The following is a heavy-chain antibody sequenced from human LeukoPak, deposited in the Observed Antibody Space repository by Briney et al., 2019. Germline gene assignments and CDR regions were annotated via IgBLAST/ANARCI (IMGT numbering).Heavy chain of an antibody. Sequence: ASVKVSCKASVYTFTAYYMHWVRQAPGQGLEWMGWINPNSGGTNYAQKFQGRVTMTRDTSISTAYMELSRLRSDDAAVYYCARGEGGYENLQHWGRGTLVTVSS. CDR2: INPNSGGT. J-gene: IGHJ1*01. D-gene: IGHD3-16*01. CDR3: ARGEGGYENLQH. CDR1: VYTFTAYY. V-gene: IGHV1-2*02.